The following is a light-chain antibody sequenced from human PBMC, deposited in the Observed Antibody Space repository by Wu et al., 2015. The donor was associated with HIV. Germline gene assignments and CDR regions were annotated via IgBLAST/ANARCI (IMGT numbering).Light chain of an antibody. CDR2: AAS. CDR3: QQYYNYPRS. Sequence: AIRITQSPSSLSASTGDRVTITCRASQDISSYLAWYQQKPGGAPKLLVYAASSLQTGVPSRFSGSGTGTDFTLTINCLQSEDFATYYCQQYYNYPRSFGQGTKLEI. V-gene: IGKV1-8*01. J-gene: IGKJ2*03. CDR1: QDISSY.